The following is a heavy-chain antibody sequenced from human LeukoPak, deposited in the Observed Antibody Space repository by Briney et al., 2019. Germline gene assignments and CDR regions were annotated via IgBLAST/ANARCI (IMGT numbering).Heavy chain of an antibody. Sequence: GGSLRLSCAASGFTFSSYAMHWVRQAPGKGLEWVAVISYDGSNKYYADSVKGRFTISRDNSKNTLYLQMNSLRAEDTAVYYCAKEFNRGLPDYWGQGTLVTVSS. V-gene: IGHV3-30-3*01. CDR3: AKEFNRGLPDY. CDR2: ISYDGSNK. D-gene: IGHD2-21*01. CDR1: GFTFSSYA. J-gene: IGHJ4*02.